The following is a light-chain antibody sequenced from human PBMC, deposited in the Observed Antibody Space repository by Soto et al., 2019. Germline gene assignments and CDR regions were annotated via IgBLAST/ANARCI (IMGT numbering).Light chain of an antibody. CDR1: QSIGNW. CDR2: KAS. V-gene: IGKV1-5*03. Sequence: DIQMTQSPSTLSASIGDRVTITCRASQSIGNWLAWYQQKPGKAPRFLIYKASSLESGVPSRFSGSGSGTEFTLTISSLQSEDFAIYYCQQYNNWPRTFGQGTKVDIK. J-gene: IGKJ1*01. CDR3: QQYNNWPRT.